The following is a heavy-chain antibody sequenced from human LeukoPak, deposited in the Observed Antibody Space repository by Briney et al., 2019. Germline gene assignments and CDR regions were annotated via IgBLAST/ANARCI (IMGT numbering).Heavy chain of an antibody. D-gene: IGHD3-9*01. CDR1: GFTFSSYT. Sequence: QAGGSLRLSCAASGFTFSSYTMNWVRQPPGKGLEWVSNIGTSSTTIYYADSVKGRFTISRDNAKNSLYLQMNSLRAEDTAVYYCARPRDILTGDDAFDIWAKGQWSPSLQ. CDR3: ARPRDILTGDDAFDI. J-gene: IGHJ3*02. CDR2: IGTSSTTI. V-gene: IGHV3-48*04.